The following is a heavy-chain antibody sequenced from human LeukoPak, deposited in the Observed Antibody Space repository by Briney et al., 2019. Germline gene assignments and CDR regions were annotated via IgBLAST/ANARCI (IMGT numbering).Heavy chain of an antibody. CDR3: ARGGGWLQFCY. Sequence: SETLSLTCAVYGGSFSGCYWSWIRQPPGKGLEWIGEINHSGSTNYNPSLKSRVTISVDTSKNQFSLKLSSVTAADTAVYYCARGGGWLQFCYWGQGTLVTVSS. J-gene: IGHJ4*02. CDR1: GGSFSGCY. D-gene: IGHD5-24*01. V-gene: IGHV4-34*01. CDR2: INHSGST.